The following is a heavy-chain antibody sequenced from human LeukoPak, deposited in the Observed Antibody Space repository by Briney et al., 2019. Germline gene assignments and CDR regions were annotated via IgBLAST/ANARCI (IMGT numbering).Heavy chain of an antibody. J-gene: IGHJ4*02. CDR1: GFTFSSYS. V-gene: IGHV3-21*01. CDR3: ARVEGGSYTFDY. CDR2: ISSSSSYI. D-gene: IGHD1-26*01. Sequence: PGGSLRLSCAASGFTFSSYSMNWVRQAPGKGLEWVSSISSSSSYIYYADSVKGRFTISRDNAKNSLYLQTNSLRAGDTAVYYCARVEGGSYTFDYWGQGTLVTVSS.